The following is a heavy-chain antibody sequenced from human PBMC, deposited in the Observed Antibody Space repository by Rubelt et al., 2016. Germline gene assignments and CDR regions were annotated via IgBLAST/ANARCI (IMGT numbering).Heavy chain of an antibody. CDR3: ARAMAISMTTAYYYGMDV. CDR2: IIPIFGTA. V-gene: IGHV1-69*01. J-gene: IGHJ6*02. D-gene: IGHD4-17*01. Sequence: GQGLEWMGGIIPIFGTANYAQKFQGRVTITADESTSTAYMELSSLRSEDTAVYYCARAMAISMTTAYYYGMDVWGQGTTVTVSS.